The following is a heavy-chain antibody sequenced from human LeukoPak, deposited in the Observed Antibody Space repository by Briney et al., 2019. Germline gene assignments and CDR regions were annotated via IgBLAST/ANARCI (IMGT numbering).Heavy chain of an antibody. CDR3: ARSKGFGEFFDAFDI. J-gene: IGHJ3*02. Sequence: PGGSLGLSCAASGFTFSRYVINWVRQAPGKGPEWVAVVSSEGSNKYYGDSVKGRFIISRDNSMNTLYLQMNSLRAEDTAVYYCARSKGFGEFFDAFDIWGQGTLVTVSS. V-gene: IGHV3-30*03. CDR2: VSSEGSNK. CDR1: GFTFSRYV. D-gene: IGHD3-10*01.